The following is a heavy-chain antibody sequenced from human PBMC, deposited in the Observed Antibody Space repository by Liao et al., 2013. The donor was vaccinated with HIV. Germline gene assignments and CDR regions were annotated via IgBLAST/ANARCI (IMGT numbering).Heavy chain of an antibody. CDR1: GGSISSGSYY. CDR2: IYTSGST. Sequence: QLQLQEPGPGLVKPSETLSLTCTVSGGSISSGSYYWSWIRQPAGKGLEWIGRIYTSGSTNYNPSLKSRVTISVDTSKNQFSLKLSSVTAADTAVYYCARELDYYDSSGRGDVWGKGTTVTVSS. CDR3: ARELDYYDSSGRGDV. D-gene: IGHD3-22*01. V-gene: IGHV4-61*02. J-gene: IGHJ6*04.